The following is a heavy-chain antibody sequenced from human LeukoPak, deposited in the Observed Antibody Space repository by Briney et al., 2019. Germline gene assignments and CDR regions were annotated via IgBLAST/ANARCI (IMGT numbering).Heavy chain of an antibody. Sequence: GGSLRLSCAASGFAFSGSAMHWVRQASGKGLEWVGRIRSKANSYATAYAASVKGRFTISRDDSKNTAYLQMNSLKTEDTAVYYCTRQGSSIAARPYYYGMDVWGQGTTVTVSS. D-gene: IGHD6-6*01. J-gene: IGHJ6*02. CDR1: GFAFSGSA. V-gene: IGHV3-73*01. CDR3: TRQGSSIAARPYYYGMDV. CDR2: IRSKANSYAT.